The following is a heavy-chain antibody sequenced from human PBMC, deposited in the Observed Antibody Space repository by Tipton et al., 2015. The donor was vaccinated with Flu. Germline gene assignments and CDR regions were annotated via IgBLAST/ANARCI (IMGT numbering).Heavy chain of an antibody. CDR3: ASPPGRGSYYVRLYY. V-gene: IGHV1-69*18. CDR2: IIPIFGTA. D-gene: IGHD1-26*01. J-gene: IGHJ4*02. Sequence: QLVQSGPGVKKPGSSVKVSCKASGGTFSSYAISWVRQAPGQGLEWMGRIIPIFGTANYAQKFQGRVTITADESTSTAYMELSSLRSEDTAVYYCASPPGRGSYYVRLYYWGQGTLVTVSS. CDR1: GGTFSSYA.